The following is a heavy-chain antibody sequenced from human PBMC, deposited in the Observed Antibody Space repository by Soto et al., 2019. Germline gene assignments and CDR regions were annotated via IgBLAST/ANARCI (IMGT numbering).Heavy chain of an antibody. CDR3: ASRLQGPPHYYDSSGYLIPFDY. CDR1: GYTFTSYY. Sequence: ASVKVSCKASGYTFTSYYMHWVRQAPGQGLEWMGIINPSGGSTSYAQKFQGRVTMTRDTSTSTVYMELSSLRSEDTAVYYCASRLQGPPHYYDSSGYLIPFDYWGQGTLVTVSS. J-gene: IGHJ4*02. D-gene: IGHD3-22*01. CDR2: INPSGGST. V-gene: IGHV1-46*01.